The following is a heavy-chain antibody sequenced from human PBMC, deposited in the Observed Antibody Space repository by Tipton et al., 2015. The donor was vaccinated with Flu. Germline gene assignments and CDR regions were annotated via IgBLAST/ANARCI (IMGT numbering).Heavy chain of an antibody. Sequence: LRLSCAVHDGSFSGYYWSWIRQPPGKGLEWIGEINHSGSTYYSPSLKSRVTISADTSNNQFSLRLSSVTAADTAMYYCTRSLRNSSGSPGYWGQGTLVTVSS. CDR3: TRSLRNSSGSPGY. D-gene: IGHD3-22*01. CDR1: DGSFSGYY. CDR2: INHSGST. J-gene: IGHJ4*02. V-gene: IGHV4-34*01.